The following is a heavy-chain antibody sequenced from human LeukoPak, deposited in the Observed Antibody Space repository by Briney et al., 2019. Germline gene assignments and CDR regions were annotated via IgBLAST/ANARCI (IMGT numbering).Heavy chain of an antibody. CDR2: LTTAGDST. CDR3: VKSSCRPTSCASDH. V-gene: IGHV3-23*01. CDR1: GFAFSAYA. J-gene: IGHJ4*02. D-gene: IGHD2-2*01. Sequence: PAGSLRLSCAASGFAFSAYAMSWVRQAPGQGLEWLSGLTTAGDSTYYASSVKGRCTITRDNSRNTLFLQMNSLRAEDTAVYFCVKSSCRPTSCASDHWGQGTLVTVSS.